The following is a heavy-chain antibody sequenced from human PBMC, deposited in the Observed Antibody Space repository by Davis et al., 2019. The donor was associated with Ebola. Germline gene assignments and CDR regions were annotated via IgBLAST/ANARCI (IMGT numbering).Heavy chain of an antibody. CDR1: GFTFSTYW. J-gene: IGHJ4*03. D-gene: IGHD3-22*01. CDR2: INGDGSYT. V-gene: IGHV3-74*01. CDR3: AKWDTMTVTVYYFDY. Sequence: GESLKISCVASGFTFSTYWMHWLSQTPGKGLVWVSRINGDGSYTNYADSVKGRFSISRDNAKNTLYLQMNSLRAEDTAVYYCAKWDTMTVTVYYFDYWGQGTTVTVSS.